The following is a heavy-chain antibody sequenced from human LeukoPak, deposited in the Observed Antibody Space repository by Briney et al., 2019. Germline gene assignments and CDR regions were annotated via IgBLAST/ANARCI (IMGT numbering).Heavy chain of an antibody. J-gene: IGHJ4*02. CDR2: ISYDGSNK. CDR1: GFTFSSYA. V-gene: IGHV3-30*14. Sequence: GGSLRLSCAASGFTFSSYAMHWVRQAPGKGLEWVAVISYDGSNKYYADSVKGRFTISRDNSKNTLYLQMNSLRAEDTAVYYCARSIAAAVSPRGGLYFDYWGQGTLVTVSS. D-gene: IGHD6-13*01. CDR3: ARSIAAAVSPRGGLYFDY.